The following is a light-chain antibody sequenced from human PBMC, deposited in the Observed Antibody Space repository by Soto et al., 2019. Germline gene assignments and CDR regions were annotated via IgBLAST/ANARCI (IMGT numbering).Light chain of an antibody. Sequence: DIQMTQSPSTLSASVGDRVTITCRASQSISVWLAWYQQKAGKAPNLLLYNASRLESGVPSRFSGSGSETDFTLTINGLQPGDFATYYCQQYNRYSPTFGQGTKVEVK. CDR1: QSISVW. CDR3: QQYNRYSPT. J-gene: IGKJ1*01. V-gene: IGKV1-5*03. CDR2: NAS.